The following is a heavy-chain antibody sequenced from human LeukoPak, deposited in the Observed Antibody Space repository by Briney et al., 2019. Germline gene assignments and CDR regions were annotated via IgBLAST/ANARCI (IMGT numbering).Heavy chain of an antibody. CDR3: ARGTPDYYYGMDV. V-gene: IGHV4-31*03. CDR1: GGSISSGGYY. CDR2: IYYSGST. Sequence: PSQTLSLTCTVSGGSISSGGYYWSWIRQHPGKGLEWIGYIYYSGSTYYNPSLKSRVTISVDTSKNQFSLKLSSMTAADTAVYYCARGTPDYYYGMDVWGQGTTVTVSS. J-gene: IGHJ6*02. D-gene: IGHD1-14*01.